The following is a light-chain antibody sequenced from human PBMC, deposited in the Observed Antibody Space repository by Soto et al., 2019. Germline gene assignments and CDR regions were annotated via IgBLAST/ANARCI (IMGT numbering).Light chain of an antibody. V-gene: IGKV1-5*03. Sequence: DSQKIQAASALSASVVDRVTITCRASQSISSWLAWYQQKPGTAPKLLIYKASTLQSGVPSRFSGSGSGTEFTLTISSLQPDDSATYYCQQYRDNWTFGQGTKVDIK. J-gene: IGKJ1*01. CDR1: QSISSW. CDR2: KAS. CDR3: QQYRDNWT.